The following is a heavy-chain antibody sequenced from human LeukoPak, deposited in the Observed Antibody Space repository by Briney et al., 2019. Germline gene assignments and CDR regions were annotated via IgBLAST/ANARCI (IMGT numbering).Heavy chain of an antibody. D-gene: IGHD5-24*01. CDR3: TRVGYIDEGIDY. V-gene: IGHV3-7*04. CDR1: GFPFSSYW. CDR2: IKQDGSKK. J-gene: IGHJ4*02. Sequence: GGSLRLSCVASGFPFSSYWMTWVRQAPGKGLEWVANIKQDGSKKSYVDSVKGRFTISRDNAKSSLYLQMNSLRAEDTAIYYCTRVGYIDEGIDYWGQGTLVTVSS.